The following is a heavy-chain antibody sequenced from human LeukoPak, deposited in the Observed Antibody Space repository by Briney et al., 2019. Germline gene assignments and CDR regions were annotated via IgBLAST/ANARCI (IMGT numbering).Heavy chain of an antibody. CDR2: IYYSGST. CDR1: GGSISSYY. CDR3: ASSYGGNSRYYFDY. J-gene: IGHJ4*02. V-gene: IGHV4-59*01. D-gene: IGHD4-23*01. Sequence: SETLSLTCTVSGGSISSYYWSWIRQPPGKGLEWIGYIYYSGSTNYNPSLKSRVTILVDTSKNQFSLKLSSVTAADTAVYYCASSYGGNSRYYFDYWGQGTLVTVSS.